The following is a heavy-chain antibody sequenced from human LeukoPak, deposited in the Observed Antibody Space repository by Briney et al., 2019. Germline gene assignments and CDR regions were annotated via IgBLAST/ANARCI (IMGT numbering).Heavy chain of an antibody. D-gene: IGHD1-26*01. CDR3: ARAMGATSAAFDI. Sequence: ASVKVSCKASGGTFSSYAISWVRQAPGQGLEWMGRIIPILGIANYAQKFQGRVTITADKSTSTAYMELSSLRSEDTAVYYCARAMGATSAAFDIWGQGTMVTVSS. CDR2: IIPILGIA. V-gene: IGHV1-69*04. J-gene: IGHJ3*02. CDR1: GGTFSSYA.